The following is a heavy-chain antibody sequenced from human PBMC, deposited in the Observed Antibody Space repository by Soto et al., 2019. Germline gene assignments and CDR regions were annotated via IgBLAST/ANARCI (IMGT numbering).Heavy chain of an antibody. CDR3: AKDIVVVASSGSWFDP. Sequence: GGSLSLSCAASGFTFSSYAMSWVRQAPGKGLEWVSAISGSGGSTYYADSVKGRFTISRDNSKNTLYLQMNSLRAEDTAVYYCAKDIVVVASSGSWFDPWGQGTLVTVSS. CDR2: ISGSGGST. V-gene: IGHV3-23*01. J-gene: IGHJ5*02. D-gene: IGHD2-15*01. CDR1: GFTFSSYA.